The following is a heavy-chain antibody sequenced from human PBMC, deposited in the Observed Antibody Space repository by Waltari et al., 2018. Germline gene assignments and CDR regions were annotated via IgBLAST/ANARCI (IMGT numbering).Heavy chain of an antibody. J-gene: IGHJ5*02. V-gene: IGHV4-34*01. D-gene: IGHD3-16*01. CDR2: INHSGST. Sequence: QVQLQQWGAGLLKPSETLSLTCAVYGGSFSGYYWSWIRQPPGKGLEWIGEINHSGSTTDNPSLRSRVTISVETSKTQFSRKLSSVTAADTAVYYCARDHQGGLSPPGFDPWGQGTLVTVSS. CDR3: ARDHQGGLSPPGFDP. CDR1: GGSFSGYY.